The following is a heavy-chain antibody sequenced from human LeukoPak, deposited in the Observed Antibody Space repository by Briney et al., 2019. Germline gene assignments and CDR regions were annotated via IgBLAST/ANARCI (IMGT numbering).Heavy chain of an antibody. CDR2: IKSKTDGGTT. D-gene: IGHD2-2*01. Sequence: GGSLRLSCAAPGFTFSNAWMSWVRQAPGKGLEWVGRIKSKTDGGTTDYAAPVKGRFTISRDDSKNTLYLQMNSLKTEDTAVYYCTTGYQLLPYYYYYYGMDVWGQGTTVTVSS. CDR3: TTGYQLLPYYYYYYGMDV. V-gene: IGHV3-15*01. J-gene: IGHJ6*02. CDR1: GFTFSNAW.